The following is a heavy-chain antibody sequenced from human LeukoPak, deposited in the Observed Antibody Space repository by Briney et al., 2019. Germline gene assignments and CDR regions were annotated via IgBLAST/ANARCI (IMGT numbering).Heavy chain of an antibody. J-gene: IGHJ4*02. CDR1: GYTFTSYY. CDR2: INPSGGST. V-gene: IGHV1-46*01. Sequence: ASVKVSCKASGYTFTSYYMHWVRQAPGQGLEWMGIINPSGGSTSYAQKFQGRVTMTRDTSTSTVYMELSGLRSEDTAMYYCARTMIVVVTPFDYWGQGTLVTVSS. D-gene: IGHD3-22*01. CDR3: ARTMIVVVTPFDY.